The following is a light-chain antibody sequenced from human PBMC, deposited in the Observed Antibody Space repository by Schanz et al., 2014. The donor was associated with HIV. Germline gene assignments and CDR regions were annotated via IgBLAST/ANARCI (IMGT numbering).Light chain of an antibody. CDR3: QHYGGS. V-gene: IGKV3-20*01. Sequence: EIVLTQSPVILSLSPGERATLSCRASQTVSSNSLGWYQQKRGQAPRLLIYGASTRATGVPARFSGSESGTEFSLTISRLQSEDFAVYYCQHYGGSFGPGTKVDSK. CDR2: GAS. CDR1: QTVSSNS. J-gene: IGKJ3*01.